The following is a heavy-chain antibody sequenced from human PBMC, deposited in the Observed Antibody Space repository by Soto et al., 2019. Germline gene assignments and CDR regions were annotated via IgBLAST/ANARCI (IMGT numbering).Heavy chain of an antibody. Sequence: EVQLVESGGGLVQPGGSLRLSCAASGFTFSSYSMNWVRQAPGKGLEWVSYISSSSSTIYYADSVKGRFTISRDNAKNXLYLQMNSLRAEDTAVYYCARGRPLTVAGHYGMDVWGQGTTVTVSS. CDR2: ISSSSSTI. V-gene: IGHV3-48*01. D-gene: IGHD6-19*01. CDR3: ARGRPLTVAGHYGMDV. J-gene: IGHJ6*02. CDR1: GFTFSSYS.